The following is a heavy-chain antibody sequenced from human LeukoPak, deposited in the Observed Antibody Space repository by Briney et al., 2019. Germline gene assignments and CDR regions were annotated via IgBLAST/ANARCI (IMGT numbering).Heavy chain of an antibody. D-gene: IGHD5-24*01. CDR2: IDHRGDT. CDR3: ARGATISETGYFDF. CDR1: DGSFSRYY. Sequence: SETLSLTCAVYDGSFSRYYWSWIRQSPGKGLEWIAEIDHRGDTNYNPSVKSRVTISVDTSKNQFSLKVRSLSAADTAVYYCARGATISETGYFDFWGQGTPVTVSS. J-gene: IGHJ4*03. V-gene: IGHV4-34*01.